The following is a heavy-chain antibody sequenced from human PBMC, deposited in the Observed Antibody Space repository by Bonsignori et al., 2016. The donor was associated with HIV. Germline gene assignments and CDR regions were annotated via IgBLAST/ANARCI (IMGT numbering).Heavy chain of an antibody. D-gene: IGHD3-16*01. Sequence: WIRQPPGKGLEWISSISSSSHTIYYADSVKGRFTISRDNAKNSLFLQMNFLRDEDTGVYYCARGMGYFDSWGQGNLVTVSS. V-gene: IGHV3-48*02. CDR3: ARGMGYFDS. J-gene: IGHJ4*02. CDR2: ISSSSHTI.